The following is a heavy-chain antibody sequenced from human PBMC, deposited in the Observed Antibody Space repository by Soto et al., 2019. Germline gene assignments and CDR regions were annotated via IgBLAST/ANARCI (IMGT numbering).Heavy chain of an antibody. D-gene: IGHD6-19*01. CDR1: GDSIRSSSHY. Sequence: SETLSLTCTVSGDSIRSSSHYWAWNRQPPGKGLEWIGGFYYSGSPYYNPSLKSRVTMSVDTSKKQFSLNLNSVTATDTAVYYCACHVNLALAGTGFASSGRGTLVPVSS. J-gene: IGHJ5*02. CDR2: FYYSGSP. V-gene: IGHV4-39*01. CDR3: ACHVNLALAGTGFAS.